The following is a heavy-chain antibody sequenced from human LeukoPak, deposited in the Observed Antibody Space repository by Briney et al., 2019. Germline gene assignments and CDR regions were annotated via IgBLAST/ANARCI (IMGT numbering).Heavy chain of an antibody. CDR2: ISAYNGNT. CDR3: SRRVGSTGYLFHGIDL. CDR1: GYTFTSYG. Sequence: ASVKVSCKASGYTFTSYGISWVRQAPGQGLEWMGWISAYNGNTNYAQKLQGRVTMTTDTSTSTAYIELRSLRSDDTAVYYCSRRVGSTGYLFHGIDLWGQGTTVTVSS. D-gene: IGHD6-25*01. J-gene: IGHJ6*02. V-gene: IGHV1-18*01.